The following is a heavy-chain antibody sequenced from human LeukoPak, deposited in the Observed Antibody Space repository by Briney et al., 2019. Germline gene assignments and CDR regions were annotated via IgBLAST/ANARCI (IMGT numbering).Heavy chain of an antibody. CDR3: ASGGPTRGTLAS. J-gene: IGHJ4*02. V-gene: IGHV3-30*02. Sequence: GGSLRLSCAASGFALGSYGMYWVRQTPDKGLEWVAYSRRDGTYVNYADSVKGRFIISRDNSKNTLGLQMNSLGVEDTALYYCASGGPTRGTLASWGQGTLVPVSS. CDR1: GFALGSYG. D-gene: IGHD1-26*01. CDR2: SRRDGTYV.